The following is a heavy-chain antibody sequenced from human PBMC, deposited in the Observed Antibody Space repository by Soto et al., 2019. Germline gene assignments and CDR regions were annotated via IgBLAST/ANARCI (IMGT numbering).Heavy chain of an antibody. D-gene: IGHD3-16*01. CDR2: IWYDGSNK. CDR3: ARDVGYALRGGGESGDY. J-gene: IGHJ4*02. Sequence: QVQLVESGGGVVQPGRSLRLSCAASGFTFSSYGMHWVRQAPGKGLEWVAVIWYDGSNKYYADSVKGRFTISRDNSKNTLYLQMNSLRAEDTAVYYCARDVGYALRGGGESGDYWGQGTLVTVSS. CDR1: GFTFSSYG. V-gene: IGHV3-33*01.